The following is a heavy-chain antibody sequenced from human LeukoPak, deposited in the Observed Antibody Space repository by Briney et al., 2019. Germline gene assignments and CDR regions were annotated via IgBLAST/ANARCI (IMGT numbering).Heavy chain of an antibody. V-gene: IGHV4-4*07. Sequence: SETLSLTCNVSGGSISSYYWSWIRQPAGKGLEWIGRIYPSGSTNYNPSLKRRVTMSVDTSKNQFSLKLSSVTAADTAVYYCARIPDYDFWSGYLSYYYYMDVWGKGTTVTVSS. J-gene: IGHJ6*03. CDR1: GGSISSYY. D-gene: IGHD3-3*01. CDR3: ARIPDYDFWSGYLSYYYYMDV. CDR2: IYPSGST.